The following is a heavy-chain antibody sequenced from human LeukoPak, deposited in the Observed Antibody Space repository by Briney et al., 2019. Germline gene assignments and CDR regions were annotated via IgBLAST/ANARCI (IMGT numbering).Heavy chain of an antibody. CDR1: GFTFSSYG. J-gene: IGHJ3*02. Sequence: SRGSLRLSCAASGFTFSSYGMHWVRQAPGKGLEWAAVIWYDGSNKYYADSVKGRFTISRDNSRNTLYLQMNSLRAEDTAVYYCARGPYAYCGGDCYDAFDIWGQGTMVTVSS. CDR2: IWYDGSNK. V-gene: IGHV3-33*01. CDR3: ARGPYAYCGGDCYDAFDI. D-gene: IGHD2-21*02.